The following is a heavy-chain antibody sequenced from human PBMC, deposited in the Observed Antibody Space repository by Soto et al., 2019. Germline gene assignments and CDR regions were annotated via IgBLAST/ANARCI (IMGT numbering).Heavy chain of an antibody. V-gene: IGHV3-13*01. Sequence: GGSLRLSCAASGFTFSSYDMHWVRQATGKGLEWVSAIGTAGDTYYPGSVKGRFTISRENAKNSLYLQMNSLRAEDTAVYYCARGIAAAGTGPAFDIWGQGTMVTVSS. CDR2: IGTAGDT. J-gene: IGHJ3*02. CDR3: ARGIAAAGTGPAFDI. D-gene: IGHD6-13*01. CDR1: GFTFSSYD.